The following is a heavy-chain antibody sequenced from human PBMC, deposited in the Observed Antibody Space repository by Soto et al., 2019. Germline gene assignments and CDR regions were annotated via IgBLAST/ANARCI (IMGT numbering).Heavy chain of an antibody. V-gene: IGHV3-7*03. CDR3: VRGTPTPGLDI. CDR1: GFRFSDYP. D-gene: IGHD1-1*01. J-gene: IGHJ6*02. CDR2: INRSGTST. Sequence: GGSLRLSCVGSGFRFSDYPLNWVRQAPGQGLEWVANINRSGTSTNYVDSVRGRFPTSRDNTRNSFYLNMDSLRVGDTATYYCVRGTPTPGLDIWGRGTTVTVSS.